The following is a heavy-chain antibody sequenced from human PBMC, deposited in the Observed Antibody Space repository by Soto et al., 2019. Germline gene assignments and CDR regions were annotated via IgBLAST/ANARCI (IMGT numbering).Heavy chain of an antibody. Sequence: SETLSLTCTVSGGSISSYYWSWIRQPPGKGLEWIGYIYYSGSTNYNPSLKSRVTISVDTTTNQFSLKLSFVIAAVTAVYYCARDSHYDILSGYYYYYYMDVWGKGTTVTVSS. J-gene: IGHJ6*03. D-gene: IGHD3-9*01. CDR1: GGSISSYY. V-gene: IGHV4-59*01. CDR3: ARDSHYDILSGYYYYYYMDV. CDR2: IYYSGST.